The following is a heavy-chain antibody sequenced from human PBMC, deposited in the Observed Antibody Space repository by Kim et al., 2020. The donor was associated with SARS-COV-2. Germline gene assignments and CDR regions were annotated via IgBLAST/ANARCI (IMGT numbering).Heavy chain of an antibody. CDR3: AGQLEPYYYYGMDV. CDR1: GFTFDDYT. V-gene: IGHV3-43*01. CDR2: ISWDGGST. D-gene: IGHD1-1*01. J-gene: IGHJ6*02. Sequence: GGSLRLSCAASGFTFDDYTMHWVRQAPGKGLEWVSLISWDGGSTYYADSVKGRFTISRDNSKNSLYLQMNSLRTEDTALYYCAGQLEPYYYYGMDVWGQGTTVTVSS.